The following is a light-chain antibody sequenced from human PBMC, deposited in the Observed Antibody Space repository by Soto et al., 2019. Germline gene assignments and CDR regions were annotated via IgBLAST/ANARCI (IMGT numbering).Light chain of an antibody. Sequence: EIVMTQSPATLPVSPGERATLSCRASQSVSSNLAWYQQKPGQAPRFLIYGASTRATGIPARFSGSGSGTEFTLTISSLQSEDFATYYCQQYYSYPLTFGGGTKVEIK. V-gene: IGKV3-15*01. CDR2: GAS. CDR1: QSVSSN. CDR3: QQYYSYPLT. J-gene: IGKJ4*01.